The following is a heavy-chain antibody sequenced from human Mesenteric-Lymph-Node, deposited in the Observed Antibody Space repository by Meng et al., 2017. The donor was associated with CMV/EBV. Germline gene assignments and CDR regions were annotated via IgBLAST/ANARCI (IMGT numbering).Heavy chain of an antibody. Sequence: SETLSLTCTVSGASITDYYWGWIRQAPGKGLEWIGYTQYSGSTLYNPSLKSRVAISIDTSKNQFSLKLNSVTAADTAVYYCARHYNWGWYDFWGQGALVTVSS. J-gene: IGHJ4*02. CDR2: TQYSGST. CDR3: ARHYNWGWYDF. D-gene: IGHD7-27*01. V-gene: IGHV4-59*01. CDR1: GASITDYY.